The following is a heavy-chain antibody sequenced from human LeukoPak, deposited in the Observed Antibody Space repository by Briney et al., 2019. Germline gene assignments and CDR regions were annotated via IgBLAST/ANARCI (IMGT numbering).Heavy chain of an antibody. D-gene: IGHD2-21*02. CDR1: DVSVTTRDSY. Sequence: PSETLSLTCTVSDVSVTTRDSYWGWIRQPPGKGLEWIGSAYYSGSTYFNPSLKSRLSISVDTSKNQFSLRLTSVTAADTAVYYCATYCGGDCYGSDAFDIWGQGTMVTVSS. J-gene: IGHJ3*02. V-gene: IGHV4-39*07. CDR3: ATYCGGDCYGSDAFDI. CDR2: AYYSGST.